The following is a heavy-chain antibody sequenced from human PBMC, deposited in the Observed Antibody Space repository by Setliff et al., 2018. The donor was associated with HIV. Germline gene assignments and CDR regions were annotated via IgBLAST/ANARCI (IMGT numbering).Heavy chain of an antibody. J-gene: IGHJ4*02. V-gene: IGHV1-3*01. CDR3: ARAAPGGGNDYFGY. CDR2: INAGNGNT. Sequence: ASVKVSCKASGYTFTDYTIHWVRQAPGQRLEWMGWINAGNGNTKYSPRFQGRLTFSRDTSATTAHVEVNSLTSEDTAVYYCARAAPGGGNDYFGYWGQGALVTVSS. D-gene: IGHD3-16*01. CDR1: GYTFTDYT.